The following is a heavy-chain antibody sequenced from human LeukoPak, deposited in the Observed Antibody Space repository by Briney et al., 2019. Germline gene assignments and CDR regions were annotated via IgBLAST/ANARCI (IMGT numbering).Heavy chain of an antibody. Sequence: GGSLRLSCAASGFTFSSYWMSWVRQAPGKGLEWVANIKQDGSEKYYVDSVKGRFTISRDNAKNSLYLQMNSLRAEDTAVYYCARDLRYDYVWGSYRDWGQGTLVTVSS. V-gene: IGHV3-7*01. CDR1: GFTFSSYW. CDR2: IKQDGSEK. J-gene: IGHJ4*02. D-gene: IGHD3-16*02. CDR3: ARDLRYDYVWGSYRD.